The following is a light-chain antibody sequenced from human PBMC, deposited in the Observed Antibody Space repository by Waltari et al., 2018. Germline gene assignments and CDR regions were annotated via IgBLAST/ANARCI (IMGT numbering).Light chain of an antibody. CDR2: EVS. CDR3: SSYAGSNNLV. J-gene: IGLJ2*01. CDR1: SSDVGGYNY. V-gene: IGLV2-8*01. Sequence: QSALTQPHSASGSPGQSVTISCTGTSSDVGGYNYVSWYQQHPGKAPKLMIYEVSKRPSGVPDRFSGSKSGNTASLTVSGLQAEDEADYYCSSYAGSNNLVFGGGTKLIVL.